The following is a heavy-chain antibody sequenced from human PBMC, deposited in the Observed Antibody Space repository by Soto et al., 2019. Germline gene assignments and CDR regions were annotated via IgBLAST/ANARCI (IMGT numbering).Heavy chain of an antibody. CDR2: ISSSSSYI. CDR3: ARGKGFDAFGI. J-gene: IGHJ3*02. V-gene: IGHV3-21*01. Sequence: EVQLVESGGGLVKPGGSLRLSCAASGFTFSSYIMNWVRQAPGKGREWVSSISSSSSYIYYADSVKGRFTISRDKAKNSLSLQMNGLRAEDTAVYYCARGKGFDAFGIWGQGTMVTVSA. CDR1: GFTFSSYI.